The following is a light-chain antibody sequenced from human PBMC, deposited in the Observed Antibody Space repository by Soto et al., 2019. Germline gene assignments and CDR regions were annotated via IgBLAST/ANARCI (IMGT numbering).Light chain of an antibody. J-gene: IGKJ1*01. V-gene: IGKV3-15*01. CDR2: GAS. CDR3: QQYDNWPPWT. CDR1: QSLNRD. Sequence: VMTQSPATLSMSPGERATLSCRASQSLNRDLAWYQQKPGQSPRLLIFGASIRATGIPARFSGSGSGTEFTLTISSLQSEDSAVYYCQQYDNWPPWTFGQGTKVDI.